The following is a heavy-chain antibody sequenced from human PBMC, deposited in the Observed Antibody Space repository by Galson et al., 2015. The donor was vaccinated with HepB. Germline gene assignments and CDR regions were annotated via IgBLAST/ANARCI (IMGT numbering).Heavy chain of an antibody. CDR2: ISGGGSAS. J-gene: IGHJ4*02. CDR3: ANQKAYNSGLVY. CDR1: ESTLNNYA. V-gene: IGHV3-23*01. D-gene: IGHD6-19*01. Sequence: SLRLSCAASESTLNNYAMSWVRQAPGKGLEWVSSISGGGSASDYADSVKGRFTISRDKSKNTLYLQMNSLRDDDTAVYYSANQKAYNSGLVYWGQGTLVTVSS.